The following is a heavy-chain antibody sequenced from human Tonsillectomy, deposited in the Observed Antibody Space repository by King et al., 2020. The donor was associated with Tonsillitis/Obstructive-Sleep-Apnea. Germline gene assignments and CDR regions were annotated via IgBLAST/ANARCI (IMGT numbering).Heavy chain of an antibody. CDR1: GFTFDDYA. Sequence: VQLVESGGGVVQPGGSLRLSCAASGFTFDDYAIHWVRQAPGKGLEWVSLISGDGDNTFYADSVKGRFTISRDNSKNSLYLQMNSLRTEDTAFYYCAKGTFWSGYSPVDYWGQXTLVTVSS. J-gene: IGHJ4*02. CDR3: AKGTFWSGYSPVDY. CDR2: ISGDGDNT. V-gene: IGHV3-43*02. D-gene: IGHD3-3*01.